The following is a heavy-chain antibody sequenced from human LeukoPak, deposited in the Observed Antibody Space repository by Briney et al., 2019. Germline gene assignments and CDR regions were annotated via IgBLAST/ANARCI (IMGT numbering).Heavy chain of an antibody. Sequence: SVKVSCKAPGGSFVRYANSWVRQAPGQGLEWMGGIVPILGTANYAQKFQGRVTITADDSTGTAYMELTSLRSADTAVYYCARVVRAATIPDYFDYWGQGTLVTVSS. CDR1: GGSFVRYA. V-gene: IGHV1-69*13. CDR2: IVPILGTA. CDR3: ARVVRAATIPDYFDY. J-gene: IGHJ4*02. D-gene: IGHD5-24*01.